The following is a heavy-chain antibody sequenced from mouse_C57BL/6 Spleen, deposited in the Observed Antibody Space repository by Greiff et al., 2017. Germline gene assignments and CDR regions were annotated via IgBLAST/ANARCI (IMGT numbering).Heavy chain of an antibody. J-gene: IGHJ2*01. CDR1: GFTFSSYT. V-gene: IGHV5-9*01. Sequence: EVQGVESGGGLVKPGGSLKLSCAASGFTFSSYTMSWVRQTPEKRLEWVATISGSGGNTYYPDSVKGRFTISRDNAKNTLYLQMSSLRSEDTALYYCARHETGTYYFDYWGQGTTLTVSS. D-gene: IGHD4-1*01. CDR2: ISGSGGNT. CDR3: ARHETGTYYFDY.